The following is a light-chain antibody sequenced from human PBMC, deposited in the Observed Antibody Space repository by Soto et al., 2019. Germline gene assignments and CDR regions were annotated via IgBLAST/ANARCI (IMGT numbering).Light chain of an antibody. CDR2: YDS. J-gene: IGLJ1*01. Sequence: SYELTQPPSVSVAPEKTATITCGGNNIGNKRVHWYRQKPGQAPVLLISYDSDRPSGIPERFSGSNSENTATLTISRVEAGDEADYYCQVWDIMTDNYVFGSGTKVIVL. CDR1: NIGNKR. CDR3: QVWDIMTDNYV. V-gene: IGLV3-21*04.